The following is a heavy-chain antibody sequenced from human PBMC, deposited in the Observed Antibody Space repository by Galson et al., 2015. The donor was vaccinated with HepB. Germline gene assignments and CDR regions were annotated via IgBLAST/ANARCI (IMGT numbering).Heavy chain of an antibody. Sequence: PALVKPTQPLTLTCTFSGFSLNSRGVGVGWIRQPPGKALEWLALIFWDDDQRYTPLLKSRLSVTKDTSKNQVVLKLTSVDPVDTATYYCARMDLGLTSFAYWGQGTLVTVSS. D-gene: IGHD3/OR15-3a*01. CDR1: GFSLNSRGVG. V-gene: IGHV2-5*02. J-gene: IGHJ4*02. CDR2: IFWDDDQ. CDR3: ARMDLGLTSFAY.